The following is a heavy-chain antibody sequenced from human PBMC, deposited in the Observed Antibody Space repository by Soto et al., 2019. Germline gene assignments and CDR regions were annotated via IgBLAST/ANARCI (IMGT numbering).Heavy chain of an antibody. CDR3: ARGVTVFGVFSRIDY. D-gene: IGHD3-3*01. CDR2: IYYSGST. J-gene: IGHJ4*02. Sequence: PSETLSLTCTVSGGSISSYYWSWIRQPPGKGLEWIGNIYYSGSTNYNPSLKSRVTISVDTPKNQFSLKLSSVTPADTAVYYCARGVTVFGVFSRIDYWGRGTLVTVSS. CDR1: GGSISSYY. V-gene: IGHV4-59*01.